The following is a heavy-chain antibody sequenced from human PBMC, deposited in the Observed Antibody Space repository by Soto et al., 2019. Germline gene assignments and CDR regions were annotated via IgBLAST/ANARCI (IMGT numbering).Heavy chain of an antibody. Sequence: ASVKVACKASGYTFSDYYLHWVRQAPGQALEWVGWMHPNNGGTNYAQKFRGRVTMTRDTSITTAFMELSSLSADDTAVYYCLRGSADPFLVAVAVPYGPDFWGERALVAV. D-gene: IGHD2-15*01. CDR3: LRGSADPFLVAVAVPYGPDF. J-gene: IGHJ4*02. CDR2: MHPNNGGT. CDR1: GYTFSDYY. V-gene: IGHV1-2*02.